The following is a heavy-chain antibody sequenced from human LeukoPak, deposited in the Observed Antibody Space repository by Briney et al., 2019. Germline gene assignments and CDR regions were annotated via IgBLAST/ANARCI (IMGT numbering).Heavy chain of an antibody. CDR1: GFTFSSYE. D-gene: IGHD3-22*01. J-gene: IGHJ4*02. CDR3: ARDQRPKKYFYDSSGSSAY. V-gene: IGHV3-48*03. Sequence: PGGSLRLSCAASGFTFSSYEMNWVRQAPGKGLEWVSYISSSGSTIYYADSVKGRFTISRDNAKNSLYLQMNSLRAEDTAVYYCARDQRPKKYFYDSSGSSAYWGQGTLVTVSS. CDR2: ISSSGSTI.